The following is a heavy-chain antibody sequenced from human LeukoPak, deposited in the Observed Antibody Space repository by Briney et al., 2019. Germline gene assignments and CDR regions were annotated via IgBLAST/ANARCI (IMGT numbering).Heavy chain of an antibody. CDR2: IYYSGST. J-gene: IGHJ1*01. CDR1: GGSFSGYY. V-gene: IGHV4-34*01. CDR3: ARDVDTAISFQH. D-gene: IGHD5-18*01. Sequence: SETLSLTCAVYGGSFSGYYWSWIRQPPGKGLEWIGSIYYSGSTYYNPSLKSRVTISVDTSKNQFSLKLSSVTAADTAVYYCARDVDTAISFQHWGQGTLVTVSS.